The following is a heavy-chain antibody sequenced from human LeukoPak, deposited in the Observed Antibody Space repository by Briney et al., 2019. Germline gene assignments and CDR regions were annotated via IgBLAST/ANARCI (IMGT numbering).Heavy chain of an antibody. CDR3: ARAYSSSSRVRYYYYYMDV. D-gene: IGHD6-6*01. CDR2: IFYSGST. V-gene: IGHV4-39*07. CDR1: GGSISTSNYY. J-gene: IGHJ6*03. Sequence: SETLSLTCTVSGGSISTSNYYWGWIRQPPGKGLEWIGNIFYSGSTYYSPSLKSRVTISLGTSRNQFSLKLSSVTAADTAVYYCARAYSSSSRVRYYYYYMDVWGKGTTVTVSS.